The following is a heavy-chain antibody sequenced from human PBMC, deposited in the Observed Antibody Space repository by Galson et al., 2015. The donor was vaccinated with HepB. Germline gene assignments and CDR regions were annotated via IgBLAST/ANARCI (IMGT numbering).Heavy chain of an antibody. Sequence: SVKVSCKASGFTFTRSAVQWVRQARGQRLEWMGWIVVDSGDTNYAQKFQERVTITRDMSRSTAYMELSSLRSDGTAVYYCAADPYYDDRSGYSNLFDPWGQGTLVTVSS. CDR1: GFTFTRSA. D-gene: IGHD3-22*01. CDR2: IVVDSGDT. J-gene: IGHJ5*02. CDR3: AADPYYDDRSGYSNLFDP. V-gene: IGHV1-58*01.